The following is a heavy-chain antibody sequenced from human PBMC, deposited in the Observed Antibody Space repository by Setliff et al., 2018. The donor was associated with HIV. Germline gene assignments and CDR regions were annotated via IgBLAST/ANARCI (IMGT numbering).Heavy chain of an antibody. Sequence: SETLSLTCTVYGGSFGDHFWNWIRQSPGKGLEWIGEIHHTGGTKYNPSLRSRSTISLDRSKNQFSLKLTSVTAADTAVYYCANFLVSSVTTQDSWGQGTLVTV. CDR2: IHHTGGT. J-gene: IGHJ4*02. V-gene: IGHV4-34*01. CDR3: ANFLVSSVTTQDS. D-gene: IGHD4-17*01. CDR1: GGSFGDHF.